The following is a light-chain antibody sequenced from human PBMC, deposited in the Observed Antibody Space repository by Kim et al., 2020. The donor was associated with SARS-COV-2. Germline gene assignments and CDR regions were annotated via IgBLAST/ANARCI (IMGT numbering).Light chain of an antibody. CDR1: QGISSY. CDR3: QQYYSYPIT. CDR2: AAS. Sequence: ASTGDRVTITCRARQGISSYLAWYQQKPGKAPNLLIYAASILQSGVPSRFSGSGSGTDFTLTISCLQSEDFATYYCQQYYSYPITFGQGTRLEIK. J-gene: IGKJ5*01. V-gene: IGKV1-8*01.